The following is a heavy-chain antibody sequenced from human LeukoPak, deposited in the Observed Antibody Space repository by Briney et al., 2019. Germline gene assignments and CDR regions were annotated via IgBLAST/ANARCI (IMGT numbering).Heavy chain of an antibody. CDR3: ARQERYCSNGVCLKHFDY. V-gene: IGHV4-39*01. CDR1: GGSFRSYY. Sequence: PSETLSLTCGVYGGSFRSYYWGWIRQPPGKGLEWIGSIYYSGSTHYNPSLKSRVTISVDTSKNQFSLKLSSVTAADTAVYYCARQERYCSNGVCLKHFDYWGQGTLVTVSS. J-gene: IGHJ4*02. D-gene: IGHD2-8*01. CDR2: IYYSGST.